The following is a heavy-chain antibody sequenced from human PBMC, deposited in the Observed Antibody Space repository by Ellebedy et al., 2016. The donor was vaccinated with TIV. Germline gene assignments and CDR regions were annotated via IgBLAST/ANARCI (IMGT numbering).Heavy chain of an antibody. J-gene: IGHJ5*02. D-gene: IGHD1-26*01. V-gene: IGHV3-23*01. Sequence: GGSLRLSCAGSGFSFSNYAMHWVRQAPGEGLEWVSGLSGSGGTTHYADSVKGRFTISRDNSKNILYLQMTGLRAADTATYFCARDRASGTHPNWFDPWGRGTLVSVSS. CDR2: LSGSGGTT. CDR1: GFSFSNYA. CDR3: ARDRASGTHPNWFDP.